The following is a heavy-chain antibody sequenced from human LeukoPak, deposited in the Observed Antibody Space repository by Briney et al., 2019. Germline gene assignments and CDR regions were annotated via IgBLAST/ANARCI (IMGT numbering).Heavy chain of an antibody. Sequence: GGSLRLSCAASGFTFRNYWMHWVRRAPGKGLVWVSRINSDGSSTTSADSVKGRFTISRDNAKNTLYRQMNSLRAEDTAVYYCAKGGATVIDYWGQGTLVTVSS. CDR3: AKGGATVIDY. V-gene: IGHV3-74*01. CDR2: INSDGSST. J-gene: IGHJ4*02. D-gene: IGHD4-17*01. CDR1: GFTFRNYW.